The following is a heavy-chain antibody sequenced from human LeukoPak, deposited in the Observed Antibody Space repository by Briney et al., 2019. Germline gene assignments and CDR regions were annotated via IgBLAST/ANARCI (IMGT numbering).Heavy chain of an antibody. D-gene: IGHD2-2*01. CDR1: GFTFSSYP. J-gene: IGHJ5*02. Sequence: GGSLRLSCAASGFTFSSYPMSWVRQAPGKGLEWVSTISGSGGSTYYAGSVKGRFTISRDNSKNTLYLQINSLKADDTAVYYCARDLLTYCTSCYRDGWDWFDPWGQGTLVTVSS. V-gene: IGHV3-23*01. CDR3: ARDLLTYCTSCYRDGWDWFDP. CDR2: ISGSGGST.